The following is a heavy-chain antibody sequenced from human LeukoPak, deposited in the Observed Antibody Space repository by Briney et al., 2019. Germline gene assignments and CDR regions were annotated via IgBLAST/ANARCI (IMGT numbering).Heavy chain of an antibody. V-gene: IGHV1-18*01. CDR1: GYTFTSYA. J-gene: IGHJ4*02. D-gene: IGHD2-21*02. CDR3: ARGGSRVVTYGNFDY. CDR2: ISTYSGNT. Sequence: ASVKVSCKPSGYTFTSYAISWLRQAPGQGLEWMGWISTYSGNTNYAQKLQGRITMTIETSTSTAYMELRSLRSDDTAVYYCARGGSRVVTYGNFDYWGQGTLVTVSS.